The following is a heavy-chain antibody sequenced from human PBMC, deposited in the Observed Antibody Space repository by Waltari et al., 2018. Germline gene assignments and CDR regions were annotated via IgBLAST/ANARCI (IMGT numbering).Heavy chain of an antibody. CDR3: ARAGYDFWSGYSPIFFDY. CDR2: IKQDGSEK. D-gene: IGHD3-3*01. Sequence: EVQLVESGGGLVQPGGSLRLSCAASGVTFSSYWMSWVGRARGKGLEWVANIKQDGSEKYYVDSVKGRFTISRDNAKNSLYLQMNSLRAEDTAVYYCARAGYDFWSGYSPIFFDYWGQGTLVTVSS. J-gene: IGHJ4*02. V-gene: IGHV3-7*01. CDR1: GVTFSSYW.